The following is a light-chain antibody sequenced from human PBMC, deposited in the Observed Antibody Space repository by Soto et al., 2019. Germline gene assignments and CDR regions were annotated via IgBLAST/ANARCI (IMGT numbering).Light chain of an antibody. CDR2: DVT. CDR3: TSYTSSSTYV. V-gene: IGLV2-14*03. J-gene: IGLJ1*01. CDR1: SSDVGGFNY. Sequence: QPVLTQPASVSGSPGQSITISCTGTSSDVGGFNYVSWYQQHPGKAPKLMIYDVTNRPSGVSYRFSGSKSGYTASLTISGLQAEDEADYYCTSYTSSSTYVFGTGTKLTVL.